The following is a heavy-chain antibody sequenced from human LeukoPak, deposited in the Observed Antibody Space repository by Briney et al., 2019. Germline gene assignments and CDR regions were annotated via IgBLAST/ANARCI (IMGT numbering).Heavy chain of an antibody. V-gene: IGHV3-64*04. Sequence: GGSLRLSCSASGFSFNIYGMQWVRQAPGNRPEYVSAIASDGVTTYYADSLRGRFTISRDNSKNTLYLQMNSLRAEDTAVYYCATGGRSGVAFESWGQGTLVTVSS. J-gene: IGHJ4*02. CDR3: ATGGRSGVAFES. D-gene: IGHD2-15*01. CDR2: IASDGVTT. CDR1: GFSFNIYG.